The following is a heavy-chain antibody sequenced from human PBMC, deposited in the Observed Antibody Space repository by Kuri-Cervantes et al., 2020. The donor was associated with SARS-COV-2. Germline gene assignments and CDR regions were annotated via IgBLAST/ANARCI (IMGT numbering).Heavy chain of an antibody. J-gene: IGHJ5*02. Sequence: ESLKISCIVSGGSISDYYWTWVRQPPGKGLEWIGDIYKGGSTKSNPSLKTRVTISVYTSKIQFSLRLNSVSDADTAVCFCAKYGTNDNLSTYFGRGSWLDTWGQRSLVTVSS. D-gene: IGHD3-9*01. CDR3: AKYGTNDNLSTYFGRGSWLDT. CDR1: GGSISDYY. V-gene: IGHV4-59*01. CDR2: IYKGGST.